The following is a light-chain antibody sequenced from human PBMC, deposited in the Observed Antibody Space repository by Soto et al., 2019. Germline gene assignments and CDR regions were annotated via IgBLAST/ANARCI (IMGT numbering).Light chain of an antibody. CDR1: QSISSW. V-gene: IGKV1-5*03. J-gene: IGKJ1*01. CDR3: QQYNSYPWT. Sequence: DVQMTQSPSTLSASVGDRVTIPCRASQSISSWLAWYQQKPGKAPKLLIYKASTLESGVPSNFSGSGSGTEFTLTISSLQPEEFATYYCQQYNSYPWTVGQGTKVDI. CDR2: KAS.